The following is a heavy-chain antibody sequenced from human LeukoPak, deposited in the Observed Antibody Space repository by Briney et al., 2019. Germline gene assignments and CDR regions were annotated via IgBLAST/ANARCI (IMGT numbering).Heavy chain of an antibody. Sequence: SETLSHTRTVPGGSIRGYFWSSIRQPPGQGLGFIGYIYYTGATLYNPSLKSRVTMSVDTSKNQFSLKLSSVTAADTAVYYCARHDPVGYYQHGMDVWGQGTTVTVSS. CDR2: IYYTGAT. J-gene: IGHJ6*02. D-gene: IGHD2-15*01. CDR1: GGSIRGYF. V-gene: IGHV4-59*08. CDR3: ARHDPVGYYQHGMDV.